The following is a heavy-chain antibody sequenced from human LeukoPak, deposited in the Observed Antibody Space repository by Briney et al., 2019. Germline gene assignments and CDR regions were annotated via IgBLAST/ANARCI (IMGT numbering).Heavy chain of an antibody. D-gene: IGHD2-15*01. Sequence: SETLSLTCTVSGGSISSYYWSWIRQPPGKGLEWIGYIYYSGSTNYNPSLKSRVTISVDTSKNQFSLKLSSVTAADTAVYYCARDSSSGGLGKRGSNWFDPWGQGTLVTVSS. CDR2: IYYSGST. J-gene: IGHJ5*02. CDR3: ARDSSSGGLGKRGSNWFDP. CDR1: GGSISSYY. V-gene: IGHV4-59*01.